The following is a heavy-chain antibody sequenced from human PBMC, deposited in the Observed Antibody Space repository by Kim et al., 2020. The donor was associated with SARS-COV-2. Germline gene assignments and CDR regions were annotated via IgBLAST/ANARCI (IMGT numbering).Heavy chain of an antibody. V-gene: IGHV1-8*01. Sequence: KFQGRVTMTRNTSISTAYMELSSLRSEDTAVYYCARGHMVVVPAAIGMDVWGQGTTVTVSS. D-gene: IGHD2-2*02. J-gene: IGHJ6*02. CDR3: ARGHMVVVPAAIGMDV.